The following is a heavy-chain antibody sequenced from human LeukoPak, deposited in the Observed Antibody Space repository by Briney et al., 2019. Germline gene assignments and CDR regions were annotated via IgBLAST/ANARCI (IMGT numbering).Heavy chain of an antibody. J-gene: IGHJ4*02. CDR2: ISSSGDST. V-gene: IGHV3-23*01. D-gene: IGHD3-22*01. CDR1: GFTFSSYA. CDR3: AKDRNYYDSSAYYDY. Sequence: GGSLRLSCAASGFTFSSYAVSWVRQASGKGLEWVSSISSSGDSTYYADSVKGRFTISRDNSKNTLYLQMNSLRAEDTAVYYCAKDRNYYDSSAYYDYWGQGTLVTVSS.